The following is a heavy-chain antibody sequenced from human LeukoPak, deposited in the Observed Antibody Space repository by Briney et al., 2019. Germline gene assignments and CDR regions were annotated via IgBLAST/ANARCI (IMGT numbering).Heavy chain of an antibody. D-gene: IGHD1-7*01. CDR2: ISHSGSYI. Sequence: GGSLRLSCAASGFTFSSYSMNWVRQAPGKGLEWVSSISHSGSYIYFADSVKGRFTISRDNAKNSLYLQMKSLRAEDTAVYYCSRDRTTWNYRSDAFDNWGQGTMVIVSS. J-gene: IGHJ3*02. CDR3: SRDRTTWNYRSDAFDN. CDR1: GFTFSSYS. V-gene: IGHV3-21*01.